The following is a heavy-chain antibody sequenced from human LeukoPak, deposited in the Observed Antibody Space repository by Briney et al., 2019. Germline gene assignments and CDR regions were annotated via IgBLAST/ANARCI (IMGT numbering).Heavy chain of an antibody. V-gene: IGHV3-30*04. CDR1: GFTFSSYA. CDR2: ISYDGSNK. J-gene: IGHJ6*02. Sequence: GSLRLSCAASGFTFSSYAMHWVRPAPGKGLEWVAVISYDGSNKYYADSVKGRFTISRDNSKNTLYLQMNSLRAEDTAVYYCARASCSSTSCYGILYYYGMDVWGQGTTVTVSS. D-gene: IGHD2-2*01. CDR3: ARASCSSTSCYGILYYYGMDV.